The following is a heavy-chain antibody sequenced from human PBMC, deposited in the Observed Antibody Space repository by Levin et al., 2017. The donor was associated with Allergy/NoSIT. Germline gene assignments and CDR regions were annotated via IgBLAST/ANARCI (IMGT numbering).Heavy chain of an antibody. Sequence: RGESLKISCATSGFTFSSYGMSWVRQAPGKGLEWVSGIIGSGDSTYYADSVKGRFTISRDNSKNTLYLQMNSLRAEDTAVYYCAKRRDYFDYWGQGTLVTVSS. J-gene: IGHJ4*02. CDR3: AKRRDYFDY. V-gene: IGHV3-23*01. CDR1: GFTFSSYG. CDR2: IIGSGDST.